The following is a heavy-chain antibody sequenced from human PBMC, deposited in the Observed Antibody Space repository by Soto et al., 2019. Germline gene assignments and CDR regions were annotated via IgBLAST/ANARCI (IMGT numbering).Heavy chain of an antibody. V-gene: IGHV3-48*01. CDR2: ISSSSSII. CDR3: ARDTGGAAYSSGWFGY. D-gene: IGHD6-19*01. Sequence: EVQLVESGGGLVQPGGSLRLSCAASGFIFSSYTMNWVRQATGKGLEWVSYISSSSSIIYYADSVKGRFTISRDNAKNSLYLQMNSLRAEDTAVYYCARDTGGAAYSSGWFGYWGQGTLVTVSS. J-gene: IGHJ4*02. CDR1: GFIFSSYT.